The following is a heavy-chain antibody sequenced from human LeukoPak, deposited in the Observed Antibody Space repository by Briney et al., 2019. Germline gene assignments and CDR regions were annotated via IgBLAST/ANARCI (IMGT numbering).Heavy chain of an antibody. V-gene: IGHV3-33*01. CDR2: IWYDGSNQ. J-gene: IGHJ4*02. CDR1: RFTFRNYG. D-gene: IGHD1-1*01. Sequence: GGSLRLSCAASRFTFRNYGMHWVRQAPGKGLEWVATIWYDGSNQYYADSVKGRFTISRDNSKNTLYLQMNSLRVEDTAVYYCTRDRAQQYFEYRGQGTLVTVSS. CDR3: TRDRAQQYFEY.